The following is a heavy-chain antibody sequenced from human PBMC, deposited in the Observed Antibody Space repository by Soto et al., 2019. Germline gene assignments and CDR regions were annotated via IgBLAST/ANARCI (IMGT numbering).Heavy chain of an antibody. J-gene: IGHJ4*02. CDR2: IYFSGTA. Sequence: LQLQESGPGLVKPSETLSLTCSVSGDSISSTSYYWGWIRQSPGKGLEWIGNIYFSGTAYYSTSLRSRVTMSVDTSKNLFSLHLNSMTATETAVYYCAREAPGPIPNSYFDFWGQGTLVTVSS. CDR1: GDSISSTSYY. V-gene: IGHV4-39*01. D-gene: IGHD1-26*01. CDR3: AREAPGPIPNSYFDF.